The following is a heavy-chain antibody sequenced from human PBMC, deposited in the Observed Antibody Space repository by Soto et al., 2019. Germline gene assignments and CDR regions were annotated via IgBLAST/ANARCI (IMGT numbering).Heavy chain of an antibody. V-gene: IGHV1-18*01. CDR3: ARQVAAAGGEYDY. CDR1: GYTFTKYG. Sequence: QVQLVQSGAEVKNPGASVKVACKASGYTFTKYGIGWVRQSPGQGLEWMGWISAYNGNTNYAQKLQGRVTMTTDTSTRTAYMELTSLRSDDTAVYYCARQVAAAGGEYDYWGQGTLVTVSS. J-gene: IGHJ4*02. CDR2: ISAYNGNT. D-gene: IGHD6-13*01.